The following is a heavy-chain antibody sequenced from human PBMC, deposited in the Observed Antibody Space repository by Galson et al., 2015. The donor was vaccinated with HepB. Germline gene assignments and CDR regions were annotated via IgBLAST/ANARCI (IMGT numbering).Heavy chain of an antibody. CDR1: GYSFTTYW. CDR2: IHPDDSET. D-gene: IGHD6-6*01. V-gene: IGHV5-51*01. Sequence: QSGAEVKKPGESLKISCKTSGYSFTTYWIAWVRQLPGKGLEYMGIIHPDDSETKYSPSFQGQVTLSVDKSINTAYLQWSSLKASDIATYYCARPSRRGPSSEFDYWGRGTLVTVSS. CDR3: ARPSRRGPSSEFDY. J-gene: IGHJ4*02.